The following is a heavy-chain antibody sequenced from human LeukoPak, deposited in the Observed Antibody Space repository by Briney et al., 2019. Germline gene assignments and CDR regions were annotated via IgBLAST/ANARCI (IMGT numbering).Heavy chain of an antibody. J-gene: IGHJ4*02. CDR2: ITWNGGST. CDR1: EFTFDDHG. V-gene: IGHV3-20*04. CDR3: ARDRSYGAFAS. D-gene: IGHD1-26*01. Sequence: PGGSLRLSCAASEFTFDDHGMNWVRQAPGKGLEWVSGITWNGGSTGYADSVKGRFTISRDNAKNSLYLQMSSLRAEDTALYYCARDRSYGAFASWGQGTLVTVSS.